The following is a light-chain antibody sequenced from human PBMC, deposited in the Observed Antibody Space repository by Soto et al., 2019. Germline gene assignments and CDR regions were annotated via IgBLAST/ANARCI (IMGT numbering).Light chain of an antibody. Sequence: EIVLTQSPATLSLSPGERATLSCRASQSVSSYLAWYQQKPGQAPRLLIYEASNRATGIPARFSGSGSGTDFTLTISSLEPEDSAVYYCQQRYNWWTFGQGTKVEIK. J-gene: IGKJ1*01. CDR1: QSVSSY. CDR3: QQRYNWWT. V-gene: IGKV3-11*01. CDR2: EAS.